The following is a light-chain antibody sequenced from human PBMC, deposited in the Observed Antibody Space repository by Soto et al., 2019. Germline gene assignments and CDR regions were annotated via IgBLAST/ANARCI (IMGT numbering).Light chain of an antibody. CDR1: NSDVGGYNF. V-gene: IGLV2-11*01. J-gene: IGLJ3*02. Sequence: SVLTQPRSVSGSAGQSVTISCTGTNSDVGGYNFVSWYQQLPGKAPKLMISAVSQRPSGVPDRFSGSKSGNTASLTISGLQADDEADYFCCSYTASDIWVFGGGTKVTVL. CDR3: CSYTASDIWV. CDR2: AVS.